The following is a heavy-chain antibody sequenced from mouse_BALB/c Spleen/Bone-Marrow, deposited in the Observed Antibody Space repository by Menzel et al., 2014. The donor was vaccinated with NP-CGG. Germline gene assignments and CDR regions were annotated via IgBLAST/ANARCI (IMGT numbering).Heavy chain of an antibody. D-gene: IGHD2-1*01. V-gene: IGHV1-7*01. Sequence: VMLVESGAELAKPGASVKMSCKASGYTFXNYWMHWIKQRPGQGLEWIGYINPSTGYTEYNQKFKDKATLTADKSSSTAYMQLSSLTSEDSAVYYCARKGYGNYHYYAMDYWGQGTSVTVSS. J-gene: IGHJ4*01. CDR2: INPSTGYT. CDR3: ARKGYGNYHYYAMDY. CDR1: GYTFXNYW.